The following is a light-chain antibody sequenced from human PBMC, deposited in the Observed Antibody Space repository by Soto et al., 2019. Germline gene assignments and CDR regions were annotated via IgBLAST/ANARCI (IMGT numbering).Light chain of an antibody. CDR3: AAWDGSLNGYV. V-gene: IGLV1-44*01. J-gene: IGLJ1*01. CDR2: SED. CDR1: SSNIGGNT. Sequence: QSVLTQPRSASGTPGQRLSIFCSGSSSNIGGNTVNWYQQVPGTAPKLLIYSEDQRPSGVPDRFSGSKSATSASLAISGLQSEDEADYYCAAWDGSLNGYVFGTGTKVTVL.